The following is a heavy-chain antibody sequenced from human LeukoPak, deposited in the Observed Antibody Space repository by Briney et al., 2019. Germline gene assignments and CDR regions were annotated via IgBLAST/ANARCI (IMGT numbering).Heavy chain of an antibody. D-gene: IGHD3-22*01. Sequence: SETLSLTCTVSGGSISSSSYYWGWIRQPPGKGLEWIGSIYYSGSTYYNPSLKSRVTISVDTSKNQFSLKLSSVTAADTAVYYCARGTYYYDSSGYYRGPFDYWGQGTLVTVSS. CDR2: IYYSGST. CDR1: GGSISSSSYY. V-gene: IGHV4-39*07. J-gene: IGHJ4*02. CDR3: ARGTYYYDSSGYYRGPFDY.